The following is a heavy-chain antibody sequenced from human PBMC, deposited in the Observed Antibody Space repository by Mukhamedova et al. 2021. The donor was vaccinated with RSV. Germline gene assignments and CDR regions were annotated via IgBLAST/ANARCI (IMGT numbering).Heavy chain of an antibody. CDR3: ARLSLGGFLDF. CDR2: IFPGDSDV. V-gene: IGHV5-51*01. J-gene: IGHJ4*02. Sequence: GKGLEWMGIIFPGDSDVKSSPSLEGQVTISADKSINTAYLQWYSLKASDTTMYYCARLSLGGFLDFWGQGTLVTVSS. D-gene: IGHD2-15*01.